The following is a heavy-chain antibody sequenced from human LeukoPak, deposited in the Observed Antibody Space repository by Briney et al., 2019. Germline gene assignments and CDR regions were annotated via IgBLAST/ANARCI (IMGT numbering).Heavy chain of an antibody. J-gene: IGHJ4*02. CDR1: GFTFSSYC. CDR2: ISTSSSYI. CDR3: ASPSL. V-gene: IGHV3-21*01. Sequence: GGSLRLSCAAYGFTFSSYCMNWVRQAPGKGLEWVSFISTSSSYIHYADSVKGRFTISRDNARNSLYLQMNSLRAEDTAVYYCASPSLWGQGTLVTVSS.